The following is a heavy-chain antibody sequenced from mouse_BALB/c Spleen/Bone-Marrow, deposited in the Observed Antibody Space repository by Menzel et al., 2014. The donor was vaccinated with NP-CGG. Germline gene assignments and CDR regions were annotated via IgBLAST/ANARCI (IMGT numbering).Heavy chain of an antibody. Sequence: EVKLVESGGGLVKSGGSLKLSCAASGFTFNSYGMSWIRQTPDKRLKWVATISGGGIYTFYSDSVKGRFTISRDNAKNNLYLQLNSLRSEDTAFYYCARHAYYDQTEVSFANWGQGTLVTVSA. CDR1: GFTFNSYG. J-gene: IGHJ3*01. V-gene: IGHV5-9-2*01. CDR2: ISGGGIYT. D-gene: IGHD2-4*01. CDR3: ARHAYYDQTEVSFAN.